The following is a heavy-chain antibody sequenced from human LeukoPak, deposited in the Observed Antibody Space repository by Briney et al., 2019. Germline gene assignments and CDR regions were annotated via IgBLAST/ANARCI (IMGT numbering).Heavy chain of an antibody. CDR3: AELGITMIGGV. V-gene: IGHV3-48*03. J-gene: IGHJ6*04. CDR2: ISSSGSTI. D-gene: IGHD3-10*02. CDR1: GFTFSSYE. Sequence: GGSLRLSCAASGFTFSSYEMNWVRQAPGKGLGWVSYISSSGSTIYYADSVKGRFTISRDNAKNSLYLQMDSLRAEDTAVYFCAELGITMIGGVWGKGTTVTISS.